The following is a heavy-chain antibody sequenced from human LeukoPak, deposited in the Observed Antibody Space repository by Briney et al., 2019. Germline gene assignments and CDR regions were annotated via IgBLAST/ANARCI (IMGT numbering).Heavy chain of an antibody. CDR1: GGSISSSSYY. V-gene: IGHV4-39*07. CDR3: ARDFSPNDYGANYDAFDI. J-gene: IGHJ3*02. CDR2: IYYSGST. D-gene: IGHD4-17*01. Sequence: SETLSLTCTVSGGSISSSSYYWGWIRQPPGKGLEWIVSIYYSGSTYSNPSLKSRFTISVDTSKNQVSLKLSSVTAADTAVYYCARDFSPNDYGANYDAFDIWGQGTLVTVSS.